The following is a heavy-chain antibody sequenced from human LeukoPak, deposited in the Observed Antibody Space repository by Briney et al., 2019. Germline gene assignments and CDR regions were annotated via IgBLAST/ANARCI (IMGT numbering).Heavy chain of an antibody. D-gene: IGHD3-10*01. CDR3: ARDQITMVRGVIKRCGMDV. V-gene: IGHV1-2*02. CDR1: GYTFTGYY. CDR2: INPNSGGT. J-gene: IGHJ6*02. Sequence: ASVKVSCKASGYTFTGYYMHGVRQAPAQGLEWMGWINPNSGGTNYAQEFQGRGTITRHTYISTAYMELSRLRTNDTAVYYCARDQITMVRGVIKRCGMDVWGQGTTVTVSS.